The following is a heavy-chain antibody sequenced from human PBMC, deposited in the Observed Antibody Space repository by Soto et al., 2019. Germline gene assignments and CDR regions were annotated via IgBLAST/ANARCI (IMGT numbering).Heavy chain of an antibody. CDR2: ISYDGSNK. Sequence: QVQLVESGGGVVQPGRSLRLSCAASGFTFSSYGMHWVRQAPGKGLEWVAVISYDGSNKYYADSVKGRFTISRDNSKKPLDLKMNSLRAEDTAVYYCAKAKGLSDWNDVKDYWGQGTLVTVSS. D-gene: IGHD1-1*01. J-gene: IGHJ4*02. CDR3: AKAKGLSDWNDVKDY. V-gene: IGHV3-30*18. CDR1: GFTFSSYG.